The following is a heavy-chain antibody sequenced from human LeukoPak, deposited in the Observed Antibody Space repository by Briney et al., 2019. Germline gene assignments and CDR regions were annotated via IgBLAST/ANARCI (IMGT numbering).Heavy chain of an antibody. V-gene: IGHV3-23*01. Sequence: GGSLRLSCAASGFTFSSYWMSWVRQAPGKGLEWVSAISGSGGSTYYADSVKGRFTISRDNSKNTLYLQMNSLRAEDTAVYYCAKADQLWFGELLSTRFDYWGQGTLVTVSS. CDR2: ISGSGGST. CDR1: GFTFSSYW. CDR3: AKADQLWFGELLSTRFDY. D-gene: IGHD3-10*01. J-gene: IGHJ4*02.